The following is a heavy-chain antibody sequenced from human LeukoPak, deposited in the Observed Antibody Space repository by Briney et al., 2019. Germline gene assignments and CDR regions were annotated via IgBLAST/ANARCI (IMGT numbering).Heavy chain of an antibody. CDR2: IKQDGSEK. CDR3: ARGVPKTSYYYYYMDV. J-gene: IGHJ6*03. Sequence: GGSLRLSCVASGFTFTSYWMSWVRQAPGKGLEWVANIKQDGSEKYYLDSLEGRFTISRDNAKNSVYLQINRLRAEDTAVYYCARGVPKTSYYYYYMDVWGKGTTVTVSS. V-gene: IGHV3-7*01. D-gene: IGHD4-11*01. CDR1: GFTFTSYW.